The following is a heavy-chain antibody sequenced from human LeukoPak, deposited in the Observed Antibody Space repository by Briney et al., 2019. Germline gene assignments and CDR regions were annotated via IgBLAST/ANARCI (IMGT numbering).Heavy chain of an antibody. D-gene: IGHD6-13*01. CDR2: ISHDGSNK. V-gene: IGHV3-30*04. J-gene: IGHJ4*02. Sequence: GGSLRLSCVASGFTFSDYAMNWVRQAPGKGLEWVAVISHDGSNKYYADSVKGRVTISRDNPKNTLYLQMNSLRAEDTAVYYCARDAPPVAAAGAFDYWGQGTLVTVSS. CDR3: ARDAPPVAAAGAFDY. CDR1: GFTFSDYA.